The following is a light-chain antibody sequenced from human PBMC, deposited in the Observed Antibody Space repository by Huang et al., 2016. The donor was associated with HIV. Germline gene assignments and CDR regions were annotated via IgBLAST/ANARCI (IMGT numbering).Light chain of an antibody. CDR2: GAS. J-gene: IGKJ1*01. CDR3: HQYNDWPPWT. CDR1: QSVNTN. V-gene: IGKV3-15*01. Sequence: EIVMTQSPATLSLSPGDRAIVLCRTSQSVNTNLAWYQQKPGQAPRLLIFGASTRATGVPARFNGGGSETEFTLTIDSLQSEDFAVYYCHQYNDWPPWTFGQRTKVEI.